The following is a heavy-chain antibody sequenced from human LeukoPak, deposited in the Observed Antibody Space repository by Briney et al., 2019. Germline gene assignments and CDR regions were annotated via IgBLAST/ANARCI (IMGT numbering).Heavy chain of an antibody. CDR3: ARRRRIVGATTPTYFDY. CDR1: GFTFSSYS. Sequence: AGGSLRLSCAASGFTFSSYSMNWVRQAPGKGLEWVSSISSSSSYIYYADSVKGRFTISRDNAKNSLYLQMNSLRAEDTAVYYCARRRRIVGATTPTYFDYWGQGTLVTVSS. V-gene: IGHV3-21*01. D-gene: IGHD1-26*01. J-gene: IGHJ4*02. CDR2: ISSSSSYI.